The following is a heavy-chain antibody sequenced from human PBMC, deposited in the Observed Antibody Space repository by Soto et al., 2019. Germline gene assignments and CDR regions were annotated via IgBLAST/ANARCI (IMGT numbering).Heavy chain of an antibody. CDR1: GGSVISGSYY. V-gene: IGHV4-61*01. Sequence: QVQLQESGPGLVKPSETLSLTCTVSGGSVISGSYYWSWIRQPPGKGLEWIGYIYYSGSTKYNPSLKRRVTISVATSKTQFSLKLSSVTAADTAVYYCARADCISTSSYAFQSWFDPWGQGTRVTVSS. CDR3: ARADCISTSSYAFQSWFDP. J-gene: IGHJ5*02. D-gene: IGHD2-2*01. CDR2: IYYSGST.